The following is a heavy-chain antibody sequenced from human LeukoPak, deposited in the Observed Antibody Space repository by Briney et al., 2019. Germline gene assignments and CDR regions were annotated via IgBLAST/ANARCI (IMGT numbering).Heavy chain of an antibody. D-gene: IGHD3-22*01. CDR3: EKDLKRDSSGYYPY. Sequence: GGSLRLSCAASGFTFSSYAMSWVRQAPGKGLEWVSAISGSGGSTYYADSVKGRFTISRDNSKNTLYLQMNSLRAEDTAVYYCEKDLKRDSSGYYPYWGQGTLVTVSS. CDR1: GFTFSSYA. J-gene: IGHJ4*02. CDR2: ISGSGGST. V-gene: IGHV3-23*01.